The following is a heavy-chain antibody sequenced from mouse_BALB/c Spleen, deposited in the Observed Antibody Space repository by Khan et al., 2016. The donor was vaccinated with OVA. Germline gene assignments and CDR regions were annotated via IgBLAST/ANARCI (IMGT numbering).Heavy chain of an antibody. V-gene: IGHV3-2*02. Sequence: VQLQESGPGLVKPSQSLSLTCTVTGYSITSGYAWNWIRQFPGNKLEWMGYISYSGSTSYNPSLRSRISITRDTSKNQFFLQLNSETTEDTATYYCARKNYYGYAMDYWGQGTSVTVSS. CDR1: GYSITSGYA. J-gene: IGHJ4*01. CDR3: ARKNYYGYAMDY. CDR2: ISYSGST. D-gene: IGHD1-1*01.